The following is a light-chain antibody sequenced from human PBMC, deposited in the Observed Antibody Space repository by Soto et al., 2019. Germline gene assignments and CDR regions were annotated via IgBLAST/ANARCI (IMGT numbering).Light chain of an antibody. Sequence: VLTQSLGTPSLSAGERATLSCRASPGLGNKHLAWYQQKHGQAPRLLILDTSSAAAGMRDAFSGSRSGTDVSLAVTRLKREDAAVYFCQQYGYSWTFXQGT. J-gene: IGKJ1*01. CDR1: PGLGNKH. CDR3: QQYGYSWT. V-gene: IGKV3-20*01. CDR2: DTS.